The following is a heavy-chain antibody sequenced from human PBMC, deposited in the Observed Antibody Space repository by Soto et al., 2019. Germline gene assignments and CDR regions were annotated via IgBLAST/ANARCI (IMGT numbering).Heavy chain of an antibody. D-gene: IGHD3-22*01. CDR3: ARQIYDSDTGPNFQYYFDS. CDR1: GYSFTGYW. V-gene: IGHV5-10-1*01. J-gene: IGHJ4*02. Sequence: PGESLKISCKGSGYSFTGYWITWVRQKPGKGLEWMGRIDPSDSQTYYSPSFRGHVTISATKSITTVFLQWSSLRASDTAMYYCARQIYDSDTGPNFQYYFDSWGQGTPVTVSS. CDR2: IDPSDSQT.